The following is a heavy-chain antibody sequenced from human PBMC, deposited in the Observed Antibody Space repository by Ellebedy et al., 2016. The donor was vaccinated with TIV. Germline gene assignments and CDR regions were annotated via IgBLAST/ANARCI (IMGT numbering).Heavy chain of an antibody. V-gene: IGHV3-21*01. CDR1: GFTFSSYS. CDR3: ARDRDNAIPE. J-gene: IGHJ4*02. D-gene: IGHD5-24*01. CDR2: ISSSSSYI. Sequence: GESLKISXAASGFTFSSYSMNWVRQAPGKGLEWVSSISSSSSYIYYADSVKGRFTISRDNAKNSLYLQMNSLRAEDTAVYYCARDRDNAIPEWGQGTLVTVSS.